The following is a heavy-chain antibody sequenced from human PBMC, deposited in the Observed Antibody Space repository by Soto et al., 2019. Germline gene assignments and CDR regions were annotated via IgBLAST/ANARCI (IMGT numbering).Heavy chain of an antibody. Sequence: ASVKVSCKASGYTFTGYYMHWVRQAPGQGLEWMGWINPNSGGTNYAQKFQGWVTMTRDTSISTAYMELSRLRSDDTAVYYCARSYSRRTYDAFDIWGQGTMVTVSS. CDR3: ARSYSRRTYDAFDI. D-gene: IGHD2-15*01. J-gene: IGHJ3*02. V-gene: IGHV1-2*04. CDR2: INPNSGGT. CDR1: GYTFTGYY.